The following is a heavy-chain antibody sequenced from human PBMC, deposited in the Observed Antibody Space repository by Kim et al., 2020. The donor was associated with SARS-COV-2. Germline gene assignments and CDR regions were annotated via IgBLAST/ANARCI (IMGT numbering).Heavy chain of an antibody. CDR3: ARDSRSWSGWFDP. J-gene: IGHJ5*02. Sequence: NSNTTLKSPITLSVDTSKNQFYLKLSSVTAADTAVYDCARDSRSWSGWFDPWGQGTLVTVSS. V-gene: IGHV4-59*12. D-gene: IGHD6-13*01.